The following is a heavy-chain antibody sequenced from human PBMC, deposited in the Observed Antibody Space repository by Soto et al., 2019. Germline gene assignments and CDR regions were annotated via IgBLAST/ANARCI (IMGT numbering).Heavy chain of an antibody. V-gene: IGHV2-5*01. CDR2: IYWNDDK. CDR3: VHRVLAGQQIDY. CDR1: GFSLNTYGVG. J-gene: IGHJ4*02. Sequence: QITLRESGPTLVKPTQTLTLTCTFSGFSLNTYGVGVGWIRQPPGKALEWLAFIYWNDDKRYSSFLNSRLTITSDTSKNQVVLAVTDMDPVDTGIYYCVHRVLAGQQIDYWGQGTLVTVSS. D-gene: IGHD2-15*01.